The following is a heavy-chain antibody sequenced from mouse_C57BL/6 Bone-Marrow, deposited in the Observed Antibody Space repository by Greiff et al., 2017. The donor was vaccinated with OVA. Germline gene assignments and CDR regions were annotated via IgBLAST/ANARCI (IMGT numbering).Heavy chain of an antibody. Sequence: VQLQQSGAELVRPGASVTLSCKASGYTFTDYEMHWVKQTPVHGLEWIGAIDPETGGTAYNQKFKGKAILTADKSSSTAYMELRSLTSEDSAVYYCTRRGHYYGSSYDYAMDYWGQGTTLTVSS. CDR3: TRRGHYYGSSYDYAMDY. D-gene: IGHD1-1*01. J-gene: IGHJ2*01. CDR1: GYTFTDYE. V-gene: IGHV1-15*01. CDR2: IDPETGGT.